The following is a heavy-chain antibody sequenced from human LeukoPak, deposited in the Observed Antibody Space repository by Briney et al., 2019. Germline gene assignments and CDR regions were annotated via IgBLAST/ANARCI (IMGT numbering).Heavy chain of an antibody. Sequence: ASVKVSCKASGGTFSSYAISWVRQAPGQGLEWMGGIIPIFGTANYAQKFQGRVTITADESTSTAYMELSSLRSEDTAVYYCARGAEIAVGGFFDYWGQGTLVTVSS. CDR3: ARGAEIAVGGFFDY. V-gene: IGHV1-69*13. CDR1: GGTFSSYA. J-gene: IGHJ4*02. D-gene: IGHD6-19*01. CDR2: IIPIFGTA.